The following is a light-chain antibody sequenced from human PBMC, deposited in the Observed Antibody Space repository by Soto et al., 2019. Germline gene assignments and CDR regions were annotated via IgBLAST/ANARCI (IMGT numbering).Light chain of an antibody. CDR1: SSNVGNYNY. J-gene: IGLJ1*01. CDR2: DIS. Sequence: QSVLTLPPSLSGAPGQRVTISCPGSSSNVGNYNYVPWYQHHPGTAPKLIIYDISNRPSGVSNRFSGSKSGNTASLTISGLQVGDETDYYCSSYTSSSTYVFGTGTKVTVL. CDR3: SSYTSSSTYV. V-gene: IGLV2-14*03.